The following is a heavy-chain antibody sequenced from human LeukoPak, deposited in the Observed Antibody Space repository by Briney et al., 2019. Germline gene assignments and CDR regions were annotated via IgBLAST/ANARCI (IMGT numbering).Heavy chain of an antibody. CDR1: RFTFNSYW. CDR3: ARVESSGWYGAFDY. Sequence: PGGSLRLSCAASRFTFNSYWMSWVRQAPGKGLEWVANVKQDGGEKYYVDSVRGRFTISRDNAKNSLYLQMSSLRADDTAVYYCARVESSGWYGAFDYWGHGLLVTVSS. V-gene: IGHV3-7*03. D-gene: IGHD6-19*01. CDR2: VKQDGGEK. J-gene: IGHJ4*01.